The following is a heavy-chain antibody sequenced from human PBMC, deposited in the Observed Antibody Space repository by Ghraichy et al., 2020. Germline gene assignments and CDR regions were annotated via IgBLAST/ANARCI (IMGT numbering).Heavy chain of an antibody. CDR3: AREGLSGSETFDY. D-gene: IGHD1-26*01. Sequence: GGSLRLSCAASGFTFSTYAMTWVRQAPGKGLKCVSGISGSGVTTYYADSVKGRFTISRDNSRNTLYLQMNSLRAEDTAVYYCAREGLSGSETFDYWGRGTLVTVSS. V-gene: IGHV3-23*01. CDR2: ISGSGVTT. CDR1: GFTFSTYA. J-gene: IGHJ4*02.